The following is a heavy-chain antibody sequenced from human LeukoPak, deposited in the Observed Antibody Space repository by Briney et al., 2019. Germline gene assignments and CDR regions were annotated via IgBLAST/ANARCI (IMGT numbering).Heavy chain of an antibody. CDR2: ISSSGSTI. V-gene: IGHV3-11*01. Sequence: GGSLRLSCAASGFTFSDYYMSWIRQAPGKGLEWVSYISSSGSTIYYADSVKGRFTIPRDNAKNSLYLQMNSLRAEDTAVYYCARGYSYGYEPTYFDYWGQGTLVTVSS. CDR1: GFTFSDYY. CDR3: ARGYSYGYEPTYFDY. J-gene: IGHJ4*02. D-gene: IGHD5-18*01.